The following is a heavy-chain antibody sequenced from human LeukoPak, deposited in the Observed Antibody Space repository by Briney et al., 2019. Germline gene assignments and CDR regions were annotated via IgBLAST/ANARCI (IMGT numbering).Heavy chain of an antibody. V-gene: IGHV3-30-3*01. CDR2: ISYDGSNK. CDR1: RFTFSSYA. CDR3: TKDPRWLVAGTAGSWFDP. J-gene: IGHJ5*01. Sequence: PGRSLRLSCVISRFTFSSYAMRWVRQAPGKGVGGVAVISYDGSNKYYADSVKGRFTISKDNSKNTLYVQTYSLTAQPRTVEHGTKDPRWLVAGTAGSWFDPWGEGTLVTASS. D-gene: IGHD6-19*01.